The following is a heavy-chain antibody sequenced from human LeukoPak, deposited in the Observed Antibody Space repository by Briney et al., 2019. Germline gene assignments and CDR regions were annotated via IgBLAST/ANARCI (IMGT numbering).Heavy chain of an antibody. CDR3: ARESIAAAGTTISYYYGMDV. V-gene: IGHV1-8*01. Sequence: ASVKVSCKASGYTFTSYDINWVRQATGQGLEWMGWMNPNSGNTGYAQKFQGRVTMTRNTSISTAYMELSSLRSEETAVYYCARESIAAAGTTISYYYGMDVWGQGTTVTVSS. J-gene: IGHJ6*02. CDR1: GYTFTSYD. D-gene: IGHD6-13*01. CDR2: MNPNSGNT.